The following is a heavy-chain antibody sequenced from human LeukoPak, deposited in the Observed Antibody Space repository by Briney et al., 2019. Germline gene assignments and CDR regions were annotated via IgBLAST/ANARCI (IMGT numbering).Heavy chain of an antibody. J-gene: IGHJ4*02. CDR1: GFTLSSYG. D-gene: IGHD1-26*01. Sequence: PGGSLRLSCAASGFTLSSYGMHWVRQAPGRGLEWVAVIRHDGTNEYYADSVKGRFTTSRDTSKNTVYLQLNSLRAEDTAVYYCAKETSSGNFVTIDCWGQGTLVTVSS. V-gene: IGHV3-33*06. CDR3: AKETSSGNFVTIDC. CDR2: IRHDGTNE.